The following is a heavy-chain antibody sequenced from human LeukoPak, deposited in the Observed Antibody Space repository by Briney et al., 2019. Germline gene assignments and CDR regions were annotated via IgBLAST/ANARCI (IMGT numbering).Heavy chain of an antibody. Sequence: PSETLSLTCAVYGGSFSGYYWTWIRQPPGKGLEWIGEINHSGSTNYIPSLKSRVTISVDTSKNQFSLKLSSVTAADTAVYYCARHKSGSFYSFDYWGQGTLVTVSS. CDR1: GGSFSGYY. CDR2: INHSGST. V-gene: IGHV4-34*01. J-gene: IGHJ4*02. D-gene: IGHD1-26*01. CDR3: ARHKSGSFYSFDY.